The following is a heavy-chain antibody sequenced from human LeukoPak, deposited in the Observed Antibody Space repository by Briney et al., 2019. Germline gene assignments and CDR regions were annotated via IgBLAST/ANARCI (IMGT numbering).Heavy chain of an antibody. D-gene: IGHD3-10*01. CDR1: GLTFSTYW. V-gene: IGHV3-74*01. Sequence: PGGSLRLSCAASGLTFSTYWMHWVRQAPGKGPLLLSHINGDGSTTNYADSVKGRFTISRDNAKNTLYLQMNSLRAEDTAVYYCAEAASVRGVSYWGQGTLVTVSS. J-gene: IGHJ4*02. CDR3: AEAASVRGVSY. CDR2: INGDGSTT.